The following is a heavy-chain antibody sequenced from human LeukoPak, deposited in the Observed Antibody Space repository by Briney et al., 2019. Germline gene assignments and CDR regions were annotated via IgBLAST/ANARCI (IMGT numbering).Heavy chain of an antibody. J-gene: IGHJ4*02. CDR2: ISGSGGST. CDR3: AKDPHARIVAAVLQ. Sequence: GGSLRLSCAASGFTFSRYSMNWVRQAPGKGLEWVSGISGSGGSTYYADSVKGRFTISRDNSKNTLYLQLNSLRAEDTAVYYCAKDPHARIVAAVLQWGQGTLVTVSS. D-gene: IGHD6-13*01. CDR1: GFTFSRYS. V-gene: IGHV3-23*01.